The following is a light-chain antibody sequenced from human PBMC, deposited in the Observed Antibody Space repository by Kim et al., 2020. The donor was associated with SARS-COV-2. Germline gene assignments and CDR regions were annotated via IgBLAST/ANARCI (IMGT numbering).Light chain of an antibody. Sequence: SVSPGQTASITCSGDKLGDKYVCWYQQKPGQSPVVLIYHDIKRPSGIPERFSGSNSGNTATLTISGTQAMDEADYYCQTWDSNTAIFGGGTKLTVL. J-gene: IGLJ2*01. CDR2: HDI. CDR3: QTWDSNTAI. V-gene: IGLV3-1*01. CDR1: KLGDKY.